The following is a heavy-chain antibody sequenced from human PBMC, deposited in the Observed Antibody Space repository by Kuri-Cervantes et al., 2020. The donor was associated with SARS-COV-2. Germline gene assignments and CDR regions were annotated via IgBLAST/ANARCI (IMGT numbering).Heavy chain of an antibody. CDR3: ARAFSNYVDWFDP. D-gene: IGHD4-11*01. Sequence: ASVKVSCKASGYTFTGYYMHWVRQAPGQGLEWMGWINPNSGNTGYAQKFQGRVTITRNTSISTAYMELSSLRSEDTAVYYCARAFSNYVDWFDPWGQGTLVTVSS. J-gene: IGHJ5*02. V-gene: IGHV1-8*03. CDR1: GYTFTGYY. CDR2: INPNSGNT.